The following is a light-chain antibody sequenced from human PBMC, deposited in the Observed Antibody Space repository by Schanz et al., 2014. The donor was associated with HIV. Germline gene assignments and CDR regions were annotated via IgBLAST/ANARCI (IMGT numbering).Light chain of an antibody. CDR2: GAS. J-gene: IGKJ1*01. Sequence: EIVMTQSPVTLSVSPGERVTLSCRASRSVNSNLAWYQQKPGQAPRVLISGASTRATGIPARFSGSGSGTEFTLTISSLQSEDFAVYYCQQFNNWPPLTFGQGTKVEIK. CDR1: RSVNSN. V-gene: IGKV3-15*01. CDR3: QQFNNWPPLT.